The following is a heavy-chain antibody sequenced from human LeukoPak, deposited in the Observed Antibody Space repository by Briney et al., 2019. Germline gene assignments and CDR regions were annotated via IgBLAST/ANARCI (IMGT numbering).Heavy chain of an antibody. J-gene: IGHJ3*02. CDR1: GFTFSSYS. CDR3: ARDRGYSSGYRVPDVAFDI. Sequence: GGSLRLSCAASGFTFSSYSMNWVRQAPGKGLEWVSSISSSSSYIYYADSVKGRFTISRDNAKNSLYLQMNSLRAEDTAVYYCARDRGYSSGYRVPDVAFDIWGQGTMVTVSS. CDR2: ISSSSSYI. D-gene: IGHD3-22*01. V-gene: IGHV3-21*01.